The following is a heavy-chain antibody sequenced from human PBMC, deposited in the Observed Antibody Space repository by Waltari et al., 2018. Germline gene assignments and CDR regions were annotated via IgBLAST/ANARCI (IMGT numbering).Heavy chain of an antibody. Sequence: QVQLVQSGAEVTKPGSSVKVSCKASAGTFSSYAISWVRHAPGQGLEWMGGIIPIFGTANYAQKFQGRVTITADESTSTAYMGLSSLRSEDTAVYYCAAAIAAAGTGDYWGQGTLVTVSS. D-gene: IGHD6-13*01. V-gene: IGHV1-69*01. CDR2: IIPIFGTA. J-gene: IGHJ4*02. CDR3: AAAIAAAGTGDY. CDR1: AGTFSSYA.